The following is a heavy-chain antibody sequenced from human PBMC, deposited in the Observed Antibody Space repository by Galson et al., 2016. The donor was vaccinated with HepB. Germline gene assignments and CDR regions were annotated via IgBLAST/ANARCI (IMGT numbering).Heavy chain of an antibody. D-gene: IGHD3-3*01. V-gene: IGHV1-46*01. CDR2: INPSGGST. J-gene: IGHJ6*02. Sequence: SVKVSCKASGYTFTSYYIHWVREAPGQGLEWMGIINPSGGSTTYAQKFQGRATMTRDTATDTVYTVMSSLRSEDTAVYYCARDLATVTTWGLKYYYFGMNVWGQGTAVTVSS. CDR3: ARDLATVTTWGLKYYYFGMNV. CDR1: GYTFTSYY.